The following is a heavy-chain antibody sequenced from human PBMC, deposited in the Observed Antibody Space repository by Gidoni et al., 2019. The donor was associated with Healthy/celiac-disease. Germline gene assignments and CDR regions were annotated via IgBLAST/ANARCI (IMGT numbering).Heavy chain of an antibody. J-gene: IGHJ6*02. CDR3: AKEAAAAYGMDV. V-gene: IGHV3-30*18. D-gene: IGHD6-13*01. Sequence: QVQLVAAGGGAVQPGRSLRLSCAASGFTFTSYGMHWVRQAPGKGLEWVAVISYDGSNKYYADSVKGRFTISRDNTKNTLYLQMNSLRAEDTAVYYCAKEAAAAYGMDVWGQGTTVTVSS. CDR1: GFTFTSYG. CDR2: ISYDGSNK.